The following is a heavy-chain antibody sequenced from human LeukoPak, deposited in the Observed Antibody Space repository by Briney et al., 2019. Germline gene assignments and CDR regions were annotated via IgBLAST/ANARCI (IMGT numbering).Heavy chain of an antibody. J-gene: IGHJ4*02. V-gene: IGHV3-53*01. CDR1: GFTVSNNY. Sequence: RGSLRLSCAASGFTVSNNYMSWVRQAPGKGLEWVSIIYSGGTTYYADSVKGRFTISRDNSKNTLYLQMNSLRAEDTAVYYCARSLAGMYSSGWDYWGQGTLVTVSS. CDR2: IYSGGTT. D-gene: IGHD6-19*01. CDR3: ARSLAGMYSSGWDY.